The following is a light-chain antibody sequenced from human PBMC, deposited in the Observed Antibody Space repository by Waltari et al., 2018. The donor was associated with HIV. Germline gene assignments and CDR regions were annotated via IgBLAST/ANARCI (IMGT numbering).Light chain of an antibody. J-gene: IGKJ5*01. CDR1: ETINRS. V-gene: IGKV1-39*01. CDR2: AAS. CDR3: QQSYSGPIT. Sequence: DIQMTQSPSSLSASIGDRVTITCRASETINRSLNWYQYTPGKAPKVVIFAASSLQSGVPSRFNGSGSGTDFTLTISSLQPEDFVTYFCQQSYSGPITFGQGTRLEI.